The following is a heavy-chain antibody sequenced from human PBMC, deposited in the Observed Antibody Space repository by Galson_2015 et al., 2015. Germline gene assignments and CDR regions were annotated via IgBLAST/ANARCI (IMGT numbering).Heavy chain of an antibody. V-gene: IGHV3-30*01. CDR1: GFTSSSYV. CDR3: ARDVSADLGYCTGGVCHIRSAAFDI. Sequence: SLRLSCAASGFTSSSYVMHWVRQAPGKGLEWVALISYDGSNEYYADPVKGRFTISRDNSRNTLYLEMNNLGAADTAVYYCARDVSADLGYCTGGVCHIRSAAFDIWGQGKMVIVSS. CDR2: ISYDGSNE. J-gene: IGHJ3*02. D-gene: IGHD2-8*02.